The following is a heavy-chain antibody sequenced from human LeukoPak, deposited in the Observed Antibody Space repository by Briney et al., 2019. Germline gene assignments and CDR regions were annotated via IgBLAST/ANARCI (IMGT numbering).Heavy chain of an antibody. CDR2: IYYSGST. CDR3: ARGGMGFGELSWYYFDY. J-gene: IGHJ4*02. CDR1: GGSISSYY. V-gene: IGHV4-59*01. Sequence: SETLSLTCTVSGGSISSYYWSWIRQPPGKGLEWIGYIYYSGSTNYNPSLKSRVTISVDTSKSQFSLKLSSVTAADTAVYYCARGGMGFGELSWYYFDYWGQGTLVTVSS. D-gene: IGHD3-10*01.